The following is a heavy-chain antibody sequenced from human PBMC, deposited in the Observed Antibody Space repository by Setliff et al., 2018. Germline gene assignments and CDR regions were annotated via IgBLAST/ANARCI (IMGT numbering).Heavy chain of an antibody. CDR3: AKDYRRDGYWDIDY. CDR2: IFYNGASP. D-gene: IGHD3-16*02. V-gene: IGHV3-23*01. Sequence: GGSLRLSCAGSGFTFSFFSMSWVRQVPGKGLEWVSSIFYNGASPSYADSVKGRFTISRDNSRNTLYLQMNNLKVEDTAIYYCAKDYRRDGYWDIDYWGQGTLVTVSS. J-gene: IGHJ4*02. CDR1: GFTFSFFS.